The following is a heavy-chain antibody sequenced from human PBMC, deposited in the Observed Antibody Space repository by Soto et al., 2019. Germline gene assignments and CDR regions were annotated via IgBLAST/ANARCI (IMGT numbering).Heavy chain of an antibody. J-gene: IGHJ4*02. CDR1: GCTFSSYG. Sequence: QVQLVESGGGVVQPGRSLRLSCAASGCTFSSYGMHWVRQAPGKGLEWVAVIWYDGSNKYYADSVKGRFTISRDNSKNTLYLKMNSLRAEDTAVYYCARGSLDYYGSGSYALDYWGQGTLVTVSS. CDR3: ARGSLDYYGSGSYALDY. D-gene: IGHD3-10*01. CDR2: IWYDGSNK. V-gene: IGHV3-33*01.